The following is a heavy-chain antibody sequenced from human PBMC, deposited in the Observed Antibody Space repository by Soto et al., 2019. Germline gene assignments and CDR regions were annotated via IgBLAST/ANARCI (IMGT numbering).Heavy chain of an antibody. J-gene: IGHJ4*02. D-gene: IGHD1-26*01. CDR1: GGSISSYY. V-gene: IGHV4-59*01. CDR3: ARGSIVGATREYYIDY. CDR2: IYYSGST. Sequence: SETLSLTCTVSGGSISSYYWSWIRQPPGKGLEWIGYIYYSGSTNYNPSLKSRVTISVDTSKNQFSLKLSSVTAADTAVYYCARGSIVGATREYYIDYWGQGTLVTVSS.